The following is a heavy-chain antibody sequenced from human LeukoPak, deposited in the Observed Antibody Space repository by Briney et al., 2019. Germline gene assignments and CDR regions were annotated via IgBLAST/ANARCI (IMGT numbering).Heavy chain of an antibody. CDR1: GGSISTYY. D-gene: IGHD7-27*01. CDR2: IYYSGST. J-gene: IGHJ3*02. V-gene: IGHV4-39*01. CDR3: ARRQSGVAFEI. Sequence: SETLSLTCTVSGGSISTYYWSWIRQPPGKGLEWIGTIYYSGSTYYNPSLKSRVTISADTSKNQFSLKLSSVTAADTAVYYCARRQSGVAFEIWGQGTMVTVSS.